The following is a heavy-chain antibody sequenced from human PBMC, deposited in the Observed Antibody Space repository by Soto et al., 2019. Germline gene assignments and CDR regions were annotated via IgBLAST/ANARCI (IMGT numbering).Heavy chain of an antibody. J-gene: IGHJ4*02. CDR3: ARDRDFSNTDADIDS. D-gene: IGHD2-21*01. CDR2: ISGYNGYT. V-gene: IGHV1-18*01. Sequence: ASVKVSCKTSGYNFNKYGLIWVRQAPGQGLEWMGWISGYNGYTKYAQGLEDRLTLSTDPSTNTAYLELRSLESGDTAFYFCARDRDFSNTDADIDSWGQGTLVTVSS. CDR1: GYNFNKYG.